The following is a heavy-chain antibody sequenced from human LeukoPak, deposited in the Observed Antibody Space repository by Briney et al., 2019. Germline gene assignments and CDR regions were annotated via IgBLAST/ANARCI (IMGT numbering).Heavy chain of an antibody. J-gene: IGHJ4*02. CDR2: IGTAGDT. CDR3: ARARGIVGATSVFDY. Sequence: GGSLRLSCAASGFTFSSYDMHWVRQATGKGLEWVSAIGTAGDTYYPGSVKGRFTISRENAKNSLYLQMNSLRAGDTAVYYCARARGIVGATSVFDYWGQGTLVTVSS. D-gene: IGHD1-26*01. V-gene: IGHV3-13*01. CDR1: GFTFSSYD.